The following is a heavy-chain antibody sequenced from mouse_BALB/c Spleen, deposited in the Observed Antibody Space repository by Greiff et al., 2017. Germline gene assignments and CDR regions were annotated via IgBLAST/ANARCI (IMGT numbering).Heavy chain of an antibody. D-gene: IGHD2-4*01. Sequence: EVKLVESGPGLVKPSQSLSLTCTVTGYSITSDYAWNWIRQFPGNKLEWMGYISYSGSTSYNPSLKSRISITRDTSKNQFFLQLNSVTTEDTATYYCARGLDYDYWGQGTTPTVSS. V-gene: IGHV3-2*02. CDR3: ARGLDYDY. CDR1: GYSITSDYA. J-gene: IGHJ2*01. CDR2: ISYSGST.